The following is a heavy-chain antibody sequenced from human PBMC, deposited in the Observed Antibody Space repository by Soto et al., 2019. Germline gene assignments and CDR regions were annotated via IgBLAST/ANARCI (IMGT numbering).Heavy chain of an antibody. CDR1: GGSISSYY. V-gene: IGHV4-59*01. CDR3: ARGVAAAGDAFDI. D-gene: IGHD6-13*01. J-gene: IGHJ3*02. Sequence: SETLSLTCTVSGGSISSYYWSWIRQPPGKGLEWIGYIYYSGSTNYNPSLKSRVTISVDTSKNQFSLKLSSVTAADTAVYYCARGVAAAGDAFDIWGQGTMVTVSS. CDR2: IYYSGST.